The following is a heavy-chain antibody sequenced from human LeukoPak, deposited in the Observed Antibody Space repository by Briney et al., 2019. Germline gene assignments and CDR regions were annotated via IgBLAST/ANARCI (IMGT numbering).Heavy chain of an antibody. V-gene: IGHV3-23*01. CDR1: GFIFSAYA. CDR2: ISGSGSRT. Sequence: TGGSLRLSCAASGFIFSAYAMSWVRQAPGKGLEWVSTISGSGSRTYYADSVKGRFTISRDNSKNTLYLQMNSLRAEDTAVYYCAKEGDDDYVDYWGQGTLVTVSS. CDR3: AKEGDDDYVDY. D-gene: IGHD3-16*01. J-gene: IGHJ4*02.